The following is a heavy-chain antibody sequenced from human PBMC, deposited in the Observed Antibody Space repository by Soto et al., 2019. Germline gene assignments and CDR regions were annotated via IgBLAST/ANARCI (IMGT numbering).Heavy chain of an antibody. V-gene: IGHV3-74*03. CDR2: INTDGSVA. CDR3: VKERQLWGLDS. Sequence: EVQLVESGGGLVQPGESLRLSCAASGLTFRSYWMHWVRQAPGKGLVWVSRINTDGSVAMYVDSVKGRLTISRDNAKNTLYLHMNSLRAEDAAVYYCVKERQLWGLDSWGQGTLVTVSS. D-gene: IGHD2-21*01. CDR1: GLTFRSYW. J-gene: IGHJ4*02.